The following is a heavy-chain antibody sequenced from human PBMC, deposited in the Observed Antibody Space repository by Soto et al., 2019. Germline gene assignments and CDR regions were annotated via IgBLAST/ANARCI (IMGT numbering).Heavy chain of an antibody. J-gene: IGHJ4*02. CDR1: GGSITSYY. D-gene: IGHD1-26*01. Sequence: QVQLQESGPGLVKPSETLSLTCTVSGGSITSYYWSWIRQPPGKGLEWIGYVFHSGITGYNPSLKSRVTISVDASKNLFSLKLISVTAADTAVYYCARDQNGSPYFDYWGQGTLVTVSP. CDR2: VFHSGIT. CDR3: ARDQNGSPYFDY. V-gene: IGHV4-59*01.